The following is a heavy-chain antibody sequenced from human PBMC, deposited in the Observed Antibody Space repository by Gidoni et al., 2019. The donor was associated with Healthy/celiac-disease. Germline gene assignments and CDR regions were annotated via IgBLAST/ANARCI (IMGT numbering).Heavy chain of an antibody. J-gene: IGHJ5*02. CDR3: ARLRYYDFWSGYYTMNWFDP. CDR2: ISAYNGNT. Sequence: QVQLVPSGAEVKKPGASVKVSCKASGYTFTSYGIRWVGQAPGQGIEWMGWISAYNGNTNDAQKLQGRVTMTTDTSTSTAYMELRSLRSDDTAVYYCARLRYYDFWSGYYTMNWFDPWGQGTLVTVSS. V-gene: IGHV1-18*01. CDR1: GYTFTSYG. D-gene: IGHD3-3*01.